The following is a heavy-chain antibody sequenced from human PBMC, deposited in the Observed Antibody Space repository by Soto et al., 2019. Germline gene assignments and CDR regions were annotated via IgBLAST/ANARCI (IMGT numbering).Heavy chain of an antibody. CDR2: MYNTGST. CDR1: GGSRSWYY. D-gene: IGHD2-21*02. Sequence: SETLCPTCRVSGGSRSWYYLSWIRQTTGKGLEWIGYMYNTGSTVYNPSFKSRVTISVDTSKNQFSLKLNSVAAADTAVYYCARDLWGYCGTDCYPLDVWGQGTTVTVSS. V-gene: IGHV4-59*01. CDR3: ARDLWGYCGTDCYPLDV. J-gene: IGHJ6*02.